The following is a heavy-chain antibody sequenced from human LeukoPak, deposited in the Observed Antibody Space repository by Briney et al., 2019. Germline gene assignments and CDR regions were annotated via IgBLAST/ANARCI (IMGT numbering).Heavy chain of an antibody. CDR1: GFTFSTFT. D-gene: IGHD7-27*01. Sequence: GGSLRLSCAASGFTFSTFTMSWVRQAPGKGLEWVSGITASGGTTYYADSVRGRFTISRDNSKNTLYLQMNSLRAEDTAVYYCARDLPWGYFDYWGQGTLVTVSS. J-gene: IGHJ4*02. V-gene: IGHV3-23*01. CDR2: ITASGGTT. CDR3: ARDLPWGYFDY.